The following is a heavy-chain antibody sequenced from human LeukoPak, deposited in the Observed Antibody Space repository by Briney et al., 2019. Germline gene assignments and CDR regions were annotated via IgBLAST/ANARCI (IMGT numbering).Heavy chain of an antibody. D-gene: IGHD5-12*01. CDR3: ARDRYSGLSDY. J-gene: IGHJ4*02. CDR1: GGSISSGDYY. V-gene: IGHV4-30-4*01. CDR2: IYYSGSS. Sequence: PSQTLSLTCTVSGGSISSGDYYWSWIRQPPGTGLEWIGYIYYSGSSYYNPSLKSRVTISVDTSKNQFSLKLSSVTAADTAVYYCARDRYSGLSDYWGQGTLVTVSS.